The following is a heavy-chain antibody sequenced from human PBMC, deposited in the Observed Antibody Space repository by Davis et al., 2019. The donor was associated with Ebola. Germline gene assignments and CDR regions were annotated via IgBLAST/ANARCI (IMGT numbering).Heavy chain of an antibody. CDR2: ISGSGGST. J-gene: IGHJ4*02. CDR1: GFTFSSYA. CDR3: AKETAYYYGSGSLGDY. V-gene: IGHV3-23*01. D-gene: IGHD3-10*01. Sequence: GESLKISCAASGFTFSSYAMSWVRQAPGKGLEWVSAISGSGGSTYYADSVKGRFTISRDNSKNTLYLQMNSLRAEDTAVYYCAKETAYYYGSGSLGDYWGQGTLVTVSS.